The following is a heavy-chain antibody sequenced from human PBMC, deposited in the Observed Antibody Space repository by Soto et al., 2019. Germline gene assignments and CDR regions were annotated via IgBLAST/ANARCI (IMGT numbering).Heavy chain of an antibody. CDR2: IYYSGST. Sequence: SETLCLTCTVSGGSIRSSTYYWGWIRQPPGKGLEWIGSIYYSGSTHNTPSLKSRVTMSVDTYTNQFSLKLNSVTAADTAVYYCTRHEGGAAADRPLDYWGQGTLVTVSS. V-gene: IGHV4-39*01. CDR1: GGSIRSSTYY. J-gene: IGHJ4*02. D-gene: IGHD6-13*01. CDR3: TRHEGGAAADRPLDY.